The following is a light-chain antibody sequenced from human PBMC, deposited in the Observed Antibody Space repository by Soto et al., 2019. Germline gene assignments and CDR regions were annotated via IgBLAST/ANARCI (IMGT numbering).Light chain of an antibody. Sequence: EIVLSQSPATLSLSPGERATLSCGASQSVGNNYLAWYQHKPGLAPRLLIFDASNRASGIPDRFSGSGSGTDFTLTISRLEPEDSAVYYCQHYGSSPPYTFGQGTKLEIK. J-gene: IGKJ2*01. V-gene: IGKV3D-20*01. CDR3: QHYGSSPPYT. CDR1: QSVGNNY. CDR2: DAS.